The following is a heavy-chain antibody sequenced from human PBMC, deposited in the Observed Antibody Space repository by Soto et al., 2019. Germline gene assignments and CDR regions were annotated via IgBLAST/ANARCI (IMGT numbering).Heavy chain of an antibody. J-gene: IGHJ4*02. CDR2: INHSGST. D-gene: IGHD2-8*02. Sequence: PSETLSLTCAVSGGSISSGGYSWSWIRQPPGKGLEWIGEINHSGSTNYNPSLKSRVTISVDTSKNQFSLKLTSVTAADTAVYYCARDKITGLFDYWGQGNPVTVS. V-gene: IGHV4-30-2*01. CDR1: GGSISSGGYS. CDR3: ARDKITGLFDY.